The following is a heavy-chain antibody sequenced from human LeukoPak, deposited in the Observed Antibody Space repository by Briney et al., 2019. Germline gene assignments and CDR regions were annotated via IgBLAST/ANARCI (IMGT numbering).Heavy chain of an antibody. CDR3: ARDLAPPAYYDFWSGFYYYYGMDV. J-gene: IGHJ6*02. Sequence: PGGSLRLSCAASGFTFSSYSMNWVRQAPGKGLEWVSSISSSSSHIYYADSVKGRFTISRDNAKNSLYLQMNSLRAEDTAVYYCARDLAPPAYYDFWSGFYYYYGMDVWGHGTTVTVSS. D-gene: IGHD3-3*01. V-gene: IGHV3-21*01. CDR1: GFTFSSYS. CDR2: ISSSSSHI.